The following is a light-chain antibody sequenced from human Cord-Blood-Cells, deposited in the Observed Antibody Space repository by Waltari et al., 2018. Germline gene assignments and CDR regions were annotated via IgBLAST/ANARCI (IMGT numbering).Light chain of an antibody. Sequence: EIVITQSPATLSVSPGESATLSCRASQGVSSNLAWYQQKPGQAPRLLIYGASTRATGIPARFSGSGSGTEFTLTISSLQSEDFAVYYCQQYNNWPRTFGQGTTLEI. V-gene: IGKV3-15*01. CDR1: QGVSSN. CDR2: GAS. J-gene: IGKJ1*01. CDR3: QQYNNWPRT.